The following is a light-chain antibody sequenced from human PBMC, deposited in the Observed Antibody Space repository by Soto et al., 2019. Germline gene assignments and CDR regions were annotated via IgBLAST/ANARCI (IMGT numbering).Light chain of an antibody. CDR3: SSHTSGSTRV. Sequence: QSALTQPASVSGSPGQSIAISCTGTSGDVGGYDYVSWYQQHPDKAPKLMIYEVTKRPSWVSNRFSGSKSGNTASLTISRLQPEDEADYYCSSHTSGSTRVFGSGTQLTVL. V-gene: IGLV2-14*01. CDR1: SGDVGGYDY. CDR2: EVT. J-gene: IGLJ7*01.